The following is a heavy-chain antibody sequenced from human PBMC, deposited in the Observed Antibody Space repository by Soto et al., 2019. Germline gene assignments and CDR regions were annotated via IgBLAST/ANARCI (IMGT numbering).Heavy chain of an antibody. CDR1: GFIFRNDW. CDR3: TSPWYYYDSSTPPG. Sequence: EVQLVESGGGLATPGGSLRLSCAASGFIFRNDWMNWVRQAPGKGLEWVGRIRSKANSYATAYAASVKGRFTISRDDSKNTAYLQMNSLKTEDTAVYYCTSPWYYYDSSTPPGWGQGTLVTVSS. V-gene: IGHV3-73*01. D-gene: IGHD3-22*01. J-gene: IGHJ4*02. CDR2: IRSKANSYAT.